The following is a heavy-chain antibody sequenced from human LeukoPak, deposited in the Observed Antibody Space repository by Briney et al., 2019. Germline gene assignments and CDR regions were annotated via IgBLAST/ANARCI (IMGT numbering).Heavy chain of an antibody. V-gene: IGHV3-23*01. CDR3: AKDSDFWSGYPPDY. CDR1: GFTFNNYA. CDR2: ISGSGGNS. Sequence: PGGSLRLSCAASGFTFNNYAMSWVRQAPGKGLEWVSAISGSGGNSNYADSVRGRFTISRDNPKNTLFLQMNSLRVEDTAAYYCAKDSDFWSGYPPDYWGQGTLVTVSS. J-gene: IGHJ4*02. D-gene: IGHD3-3*01.